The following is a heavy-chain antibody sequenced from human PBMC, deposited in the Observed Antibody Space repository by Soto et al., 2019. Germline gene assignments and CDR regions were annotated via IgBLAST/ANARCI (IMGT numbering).Heavy chain of an antibody. V-gene: IGHV3-74*01. CDR2: INTDGSNT. CDR1: GLSFNRYW. J-gene: IGHJ5*02. CDR3: AREFCSGGNCYTYYFDP. Sequence: GGSLRLSCAASGLSFNRYWVHWVRRAPGKGLVWVSHINTDGSNTNYADSVKGRFTISRDNAKSTLFLQMNSLRDEDTAVYYCAREFCSGGNCYTYYFDPWGQGIPVTVSS. D-gene: IGHD2-15*01.